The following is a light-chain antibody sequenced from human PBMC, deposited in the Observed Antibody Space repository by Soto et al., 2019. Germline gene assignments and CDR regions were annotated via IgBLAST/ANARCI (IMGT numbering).Light chain of an antibody. Sequence: DIQMTQSPSTLSASVGDRVTITCRASQSISSWLAWYQQKPGKAPKLLISDASNLETGVPSRFSASASGTDFTFTISSLQPEDIATYDCQQYDSLPFTVGGGTKVDLK. CDR2: DAS. J-gene: IGKJ4*01. V-gene: IGKV1-33*01. CDR3: QQYDSLPFT. CDR1: QSISSW.